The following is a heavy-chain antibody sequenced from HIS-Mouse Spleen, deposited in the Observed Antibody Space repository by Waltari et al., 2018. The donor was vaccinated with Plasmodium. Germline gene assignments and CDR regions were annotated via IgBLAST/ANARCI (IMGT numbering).Heavy chain of an antibody. CDR3: ARVGRGYSGYDSVVVGY. CDR2: IYYSGST. CDR1: GGSISSTSYY. V-gene: IGHV4-39*07. Sequence: QLQLQESGPGLVKPSETLSLTCPVSGGSISSTSYYRGWIRQPPGKGLEWLGSIYYSGSTYYNPSLKSRVTISVDTSKNQFSLKLSSVTAADTAVYYCARVGRGYSGYDSVVVGYWGQGTLVTVSS. J-gene: IGHJ4*02. D-gene: IGHD5-12*01.